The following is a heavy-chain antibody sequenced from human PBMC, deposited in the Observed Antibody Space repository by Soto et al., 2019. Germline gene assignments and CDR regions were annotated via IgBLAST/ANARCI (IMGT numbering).Heavy chain of an antibody. CDR2: IYHSGST. CDR1: GYSISSGYY. CDR3: ARVKGYYDSSGYYRYYFDY. Sequence: SETLSLTCAVSGYSISSGYYWGWIRQPPGKGLEWIGSIYHSGSTYYNPSLKSRVTISVDTSKNQFSLKLSSVTAADTAVYYCARVKGYYDSSGYYRYYFDYCGQGTLVTVSS. J-gene: IGHJ4*02. D-gene: IGHD3-22*01. V-gene: IGHV4-38-2*01.